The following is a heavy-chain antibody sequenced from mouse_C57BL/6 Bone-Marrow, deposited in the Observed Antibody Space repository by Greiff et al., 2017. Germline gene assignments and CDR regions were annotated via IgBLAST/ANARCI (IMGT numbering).Heavy chain of an antibody. CDR2: IYPGDGDN. J-gene: IGHJ3*01. V-gene: IGHV1-82*01. D-gene: IGHD1-1*01. Sequence: VQLQQSGPELVKPGASVKISCKASGYAFSSSWMNWVKLRPGKGLEWIGRIYPGDGDNNYNGKFKGKATLTADKSSSTAYMQLSSLTSEDSAVYFCARPYYYGSSYFAYWGQGTLVTVSA. CDR1: GYAFSSSW. CDR3: ARPYYYGSSYFAY.